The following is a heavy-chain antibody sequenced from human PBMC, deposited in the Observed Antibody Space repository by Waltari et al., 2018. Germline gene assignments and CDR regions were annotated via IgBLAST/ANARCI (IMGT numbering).Heavy chain of an antibody. Sequence: QITLKESGPTLVKPTQTLTLTCTFSGFSLSTSGVGVGWIRQPPGKALEWLALIYWNDAKRYSPSLNGSLTIAKDTSKSQVVLTMTNIDPVDTATYYCAHSTSSQWLGPSGAGWFDPWGQGTLVTVSS. J-gene: IGHJ5*02. CDR3: AHSTSSQWLGPSGAGWFDP. CDR2: IYWNDAK. CDR1: GFSLSTSGVG. V-gene: IGHV2-5*01. D-gene: IGHD6-19*01.